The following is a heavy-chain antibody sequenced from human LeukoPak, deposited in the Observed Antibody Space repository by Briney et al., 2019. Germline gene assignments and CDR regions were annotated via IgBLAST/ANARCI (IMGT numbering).Heavy chain of an antibody. J-gene: IGHJ5*02. CDR1: GGSISSSTFY. CDR2: LYYSGST. D-gene: IGHD1-26*01. V-gene: IGHV4-39*02. CDR3: ARDNSVGDNAWWFDP. Sequence: SETLPLTCTVSGGSISSSTFYWGGIRQPPGKGLEWNGSLYYSGSTYYNPSLKSRVTISVDTPKNQFSLKLSSVTAADTAIYYCARDNSVGDNAWWFDPWGQGTLVTVSS.